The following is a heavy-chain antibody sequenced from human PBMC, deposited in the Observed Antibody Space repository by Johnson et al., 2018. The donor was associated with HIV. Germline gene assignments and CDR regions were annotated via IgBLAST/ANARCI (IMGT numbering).Heavy chain of an antibody. CDR3: AKDEGTYHPFDAFDI. V-gene: IGHV3-33*06. D-gene: IGHD1-14*01. CDR2: ISYDGRNK. Sequence: QMLLVESGGGVVQPGRSLRLSCAASGFTFNPYGIHWVRRAPGKGLEWVALISYDGRNKYYAESVKGRFPISRDNSKNTLSLQMNSLRVEDTAIYYFAKDEGTYHPFDAFDIWGQGTMVTVSS. CDR1: GFTFNPYG. J-gene: IGHJ3*02.